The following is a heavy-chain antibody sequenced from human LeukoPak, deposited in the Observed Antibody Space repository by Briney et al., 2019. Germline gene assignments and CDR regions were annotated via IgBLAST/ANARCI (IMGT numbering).Heavy chain of an antibody. D-gene: IGHD1-26*01. V-gene: IGHV3-23*01. CDR1: GFTFSNYA. Sequence: GGSLRLSCAASGFTFSNYAVSWVRQAPGKGLEWVSAIGGSGGGTYYADSVKGRFTISRDNSKNTLYLQMNSLRAEDTAVYYCAMGPRGTYFDYWGQGTLVTVSS. J-gene: IGHJ4*02. CDR3: AMGPRGTYFDY. CDR2: IGGSGGGT.